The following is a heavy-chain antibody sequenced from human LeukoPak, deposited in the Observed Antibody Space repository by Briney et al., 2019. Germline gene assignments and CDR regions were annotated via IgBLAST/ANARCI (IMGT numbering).Heavy chain of an antibody. CDR2: ISRSGSTI. V-gene: IGHV3-48*04. D-gene: IGHD1-26*01. Sequence: PGGSLRLSCAASGFTFSSYSMNWVRQAPGKGLEWVSYISRSGSTINYADSVKGRFTISRDNANNSVYLQMNSLRAEDTAVYYCAKTYSGSYYNYFDYWGQGTLVTVSS. CDR1: GFTFSSYS. J-gene: IGHJ4*02. CDR3: AKTYSGSYYNYFDY.